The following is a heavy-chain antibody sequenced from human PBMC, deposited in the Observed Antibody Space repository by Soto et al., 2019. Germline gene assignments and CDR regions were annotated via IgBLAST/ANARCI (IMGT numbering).Heavy chain of an antibody. J-gene: IGHJ6*02. CDR1: GFIFSNNG. V-gene: IGHV3-30*03. Sequence: QVQLMESGGGEVQPGTSLRLSCIASGFIFSNNGMHWVRQAPGKGLEWVALVSHDGRKTFYADSVKGRLTIYRDNSKNTVYLHMNNLRPEDTAVYRCARDLRQGASGATVYGMDVWGQGTTVTVSS. CDR2: VSHDGRKT. D-gene: IGHD7-27*01. CDR3: ARDLRQGASGATVYGMDV.